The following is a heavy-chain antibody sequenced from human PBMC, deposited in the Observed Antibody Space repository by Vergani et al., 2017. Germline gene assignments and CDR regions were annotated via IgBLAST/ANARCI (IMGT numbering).Heavy chain of an antibody. Sequence: QVQLVQSGAEVKKPGSSVKVSCKASGGTFSSYTISWVRQAPGQGLEWMGRIIPILGIANYAQKFQGRVTITADKSTSTAYMELSSLRSEDTAVYYCARQGYCSSTSCYGYHYYYGMDVWGQGTTVTVSS. V-gene: IGHV1-69*02. CDR1: GGTFSSYT. CDR2: IIPILGIA. CDR3: ARQGYCSSTSCYGYHYYYGMDV. J-gene: IGHJ6*02. D-gene: IGHD2-2*01.